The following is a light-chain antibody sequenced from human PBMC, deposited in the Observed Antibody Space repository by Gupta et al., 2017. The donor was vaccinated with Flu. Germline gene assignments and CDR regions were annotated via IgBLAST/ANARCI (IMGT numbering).Light chain of an antibody. CDR2: GAS. V-gene: IGKV3-15*01. Sequence: PAPLSVSPGERATLSCRASQSITSNLAWYQQKPGQAPRLLIYGASNRATGIPDRFSGSWSGTEFTLSISSLQSEDFAVYSCQQCANLPGTFGHGTKVDV. CDR1: QSITSN. CDR3: QQCANLPGT. J-gene: IGKJ3*01.